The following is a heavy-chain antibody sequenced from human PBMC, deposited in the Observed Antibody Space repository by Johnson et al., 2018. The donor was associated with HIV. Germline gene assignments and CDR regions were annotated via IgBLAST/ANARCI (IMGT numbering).Heavy chain of an antibody. D-gene: IGHD5-24*01. CDR3: AKDCGRWLQSDAFDI. V-gene: IGHV3-74*01. CDR2: IKSDGSST. Sequence: VQLVESGGGVVQPGGSLRFSCAASGFTFSSYGMHWVRQAPGKGLVWVSRIKSDGSSTTYADSVKGRFTISRDNAKNTLYLEMNSLRAEDTAVYYCAKDCGRWLQSDAFDIWGQGTMVTVSS. J-gene: IGHJ3*02. CDR1: GFTFSSYG.